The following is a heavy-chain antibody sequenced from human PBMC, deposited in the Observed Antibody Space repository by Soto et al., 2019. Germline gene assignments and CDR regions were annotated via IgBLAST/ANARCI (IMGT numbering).Heavy chain of an antibody. J-gene: IGHJ6*03. CDR1: GGSISSGGYY. Sequence: KLSWSLSLTCAVSGGSISSGGYYWSWIRQHPGKGLEWIGYIYYSGSTYYNPSLKSRVTISVDTSKNQFSLKLSSVTAADTAVYYCARVAPTPPPDYYYYYMDVWGKGTTVTAP. D-gene: IGHD3-3*02. V-gene: IGHV4-31*11. CDR2: IYYSGST. CDR3: ARVAPTPPPDYYYYYMDV.